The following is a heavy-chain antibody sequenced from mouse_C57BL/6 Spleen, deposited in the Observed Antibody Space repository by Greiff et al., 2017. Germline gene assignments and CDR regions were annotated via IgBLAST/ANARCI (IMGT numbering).Heavy chain of an antibody. J-gene: IGHJ4*01. Sequence: VQLQQSGAELVRPGTSVKVSCKASGYAFTNYLIEWVKQRPGQGLEWIGVINPGSGGTNYNVKFKGKATLTADKSSSTAYMQLSSLTSEDSAVYFCARSYYGPMDYWGQGTSVTVSS. CDR2: INPGSGGT. CDR3: ARSYYGPMDY. D-gene: IGHD1-2*01. CDR1: GYAFTNYL. V-gene: IGHV1-54*01.